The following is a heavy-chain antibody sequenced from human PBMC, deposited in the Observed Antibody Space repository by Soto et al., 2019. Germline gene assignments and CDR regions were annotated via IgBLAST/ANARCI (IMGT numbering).Heavy chain of an antibody. Sequence: ASVKVSCKASGYTFNRYYMHWVRQAPGPGLEWMGWISPHTGGTTYAQKFQGRVTMTRDTSVSTAFMELSRLGSDDTAVYYCATTYGDLTQFDYWGQGTLVTVS. CDR3: ATTYGDLTQFDY. D-gene: IGHD4-17*01. V-gene: IGHV1-2*02. CDR2: ISPHTGGT. CDR1: GYTFNRYY. J-gene: IGHJ4*02.